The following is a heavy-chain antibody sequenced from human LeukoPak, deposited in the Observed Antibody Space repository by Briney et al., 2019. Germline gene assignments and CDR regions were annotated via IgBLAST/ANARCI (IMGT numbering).Heavy chain of an antibody. CDR1: GFTFSNYA. V-gene: IGHV3-23*01. CDR3: ARGVDTSSWFDY. CDR2: ISGSGGST. Sequence: GGSLRLSCAASGFTFSNYAMNWVRQVPGKGLEGVSDISGSGGSTYYADSVKGRFTISRGNSKSTLYLQMNSLRAEDTAVYYCARGVDTSSWFDYWGQGTLVTVSS. D-gene: IGHD6-13*01. J-gene: IGHJ4*02.